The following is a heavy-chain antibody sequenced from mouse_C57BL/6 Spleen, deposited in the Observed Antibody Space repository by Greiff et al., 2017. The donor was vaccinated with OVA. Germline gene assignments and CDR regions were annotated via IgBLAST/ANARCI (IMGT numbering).Heavy chain of an antibody. V-gene: IGHV1-74*01. CDR3: SSDFWFAY. CDR1: GYTFTSYW. J-gene: IGHJ3*01. CDR2: LHPSDSDT. Sequence: QVQLQQPGAELVKPGASVKVSCKASGYTFTSYWMHWVKQRPGQGLEWIGRLHPSDSDTNSNQKFKGKATLPVDKSSRTAYMQLSSLTSEDSAVYYCSSDFWFAYGGQGTLVTVSA. D-gene: IGHD2-4*01.